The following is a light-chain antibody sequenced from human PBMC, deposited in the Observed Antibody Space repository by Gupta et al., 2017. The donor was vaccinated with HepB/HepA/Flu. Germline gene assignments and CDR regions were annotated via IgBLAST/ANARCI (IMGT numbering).Light chain of an antibody. V-gene: IGLV8-61*01. Sequence: HTVVTQEPSFSVSPGGTVTLTCGLSSGSVSTSSYPSWYQQTPGQAPRTLIYNTNTRSAGVPDRFSGSIRGNKAALTITGAQADDESDYYCVLYMGSDIWVFGTGTKVTVL. CDR1: SGSVSTSSY. CDR2: NTN. J-gene: IGLJ1*01. CDR3: VLYMGSDIWV.